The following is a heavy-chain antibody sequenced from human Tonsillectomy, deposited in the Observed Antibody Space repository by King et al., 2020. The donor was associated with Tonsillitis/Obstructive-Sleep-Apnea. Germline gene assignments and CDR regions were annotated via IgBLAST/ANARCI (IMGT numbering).Heavy chain of an antibody. CDR2: ISGSGGST. J-gene: IGHJ4*02. Sequence: VQLVESGGGLVQPGGSLRLSCAASGFTFSSYAMSWVRQAPGKGLEWVSAISGSGGSTYYADSVKGRFTISRDNSKNTLYLQMNSLRAEDTAVYYCAKGSITMVRGVIINPSTYFDYWGQGTLVTVSS. CDR1: GFTFSSYA. V-gene: IGHV3-23*04. CDR3: AKGSITMVRGVIINPSTYFDY. D-gene: IGHD3-10*01.